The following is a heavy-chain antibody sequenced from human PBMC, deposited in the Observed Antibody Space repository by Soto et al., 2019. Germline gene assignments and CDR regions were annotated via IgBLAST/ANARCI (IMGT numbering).Heavy chain of an antibody. V-gene: IGHV4-30-4*01. CDR2: IYYSGST. D-gene: IGHD5-12*01. J-gene: IGHJ6*02. CDR1: GGSISSGDYY. CDR3: ARAWLQLYYYGMDV. Sequence: PSETLSLTCTVSGGSISSGDYYWSWIRQPPGKGLEWIGYIYYSGSTYYNPSLKSRVTISVDTSKNQFSLKLSSVTAADTAVYYCARAWLQLYYYGMDVWGQGNTVTVSS.